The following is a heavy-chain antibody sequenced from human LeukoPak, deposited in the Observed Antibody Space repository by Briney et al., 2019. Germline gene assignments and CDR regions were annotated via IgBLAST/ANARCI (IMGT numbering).Heavy chain of an antibody. Sequence: SETLSLTCAVYGGSFSGYYWGWIRQPPGKGLEWIGEINHSGSTNYNPSLKSRVTISVDTSKNQFSLKLSSVTAADTAVYYCARGPLWALGYYYMDVWGKGTTVTVSS. V-gene: IGHV4-34*01. CDR3: ARGPLWALGYYYMDV. CDR2: INHSGST. D-gene: IGHD1-26*01. J-gene: IGHJ6*03. CDR1: GGSFSGYY.